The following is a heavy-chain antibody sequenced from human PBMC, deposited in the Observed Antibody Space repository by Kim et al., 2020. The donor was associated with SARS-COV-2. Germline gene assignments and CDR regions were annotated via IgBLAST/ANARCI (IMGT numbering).Heavy chain of an antibody. Sequence: SVKVSCKASGGTFSSYAISWVRQAPGQGLEWMGGIIPIFGTANYAQKFQGRVTITADESTSTAYMELSSLRSEDTAVYYCAETPYNYYGSFTRRGPFDPWGQGTLVTVSS. CDR3: AETPYNYYGSFTRRGPFDP. V-gene: IGHV1-69*13. D-gene: IGHD3-10*01. J-gene: IGHJ5*02. CDR1: GGTFSSYA. CDR2: IIPIFGTA.